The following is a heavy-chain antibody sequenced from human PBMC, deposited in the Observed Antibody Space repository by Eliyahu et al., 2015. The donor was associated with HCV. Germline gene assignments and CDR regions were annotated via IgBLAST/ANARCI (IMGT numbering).Heavy chain of an antibody. D-gene: IGHD2-15*01. Sequence: FSSYSMNWVRQAPGKGLEWVSYISSSSSTIYYADSVKGRFTISRDNAKNSLYLQINSLRAEDTAVYYCARGILCSGGSCYSRYYYYYGMDVWGQGTTVTVSS. CDR3: ARGILCSGGSCYSRYYYYYGMDV. J-gene: IGHJ6*02. V-gene: IGHV3-48*01. CDR1: FSSYS. CDR2: ISSSSSTI.